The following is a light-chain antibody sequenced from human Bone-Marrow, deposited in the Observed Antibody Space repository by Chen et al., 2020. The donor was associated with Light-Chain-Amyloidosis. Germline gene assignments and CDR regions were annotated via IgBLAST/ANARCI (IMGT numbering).Light chain of an antibody. CDR1: QTISSDH. CDR3: QQYGVSPRT. Sequence: EIVLTQSPGTLSLSPGERATLSCRSSQTISSDHLAWYQQKPGRAPRLLMYGVSSSATGIPDRFSGGGSGTDFTLTISSLEPEDFAVYYCQQYGVSPRTFGQGTKVDMK. J-gene: IGKJ1*01. CDR2: GVS. V-gene: IGKV3-20*01.